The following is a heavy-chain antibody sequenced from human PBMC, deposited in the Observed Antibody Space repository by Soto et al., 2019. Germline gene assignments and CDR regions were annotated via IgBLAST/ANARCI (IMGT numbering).Heavy chain of an antibody. J-gene: IGHJ4*02. D-gene: IGHD6-19*01. CDR3: MQDTGGW. Sequence: GGSLRLSCGASGFTFYTYWMNWVRQAPGMGLEWVANIKSDGSEKYYVDSVKGRFTISRDNTKNSMYLQMNSLRVEDTAMYHCMQDTGGWGGRETLVTVP. CDR2: IKSDGSEK. CDR1: GFTFYTYW. V-gene: IGHV3-7*01.